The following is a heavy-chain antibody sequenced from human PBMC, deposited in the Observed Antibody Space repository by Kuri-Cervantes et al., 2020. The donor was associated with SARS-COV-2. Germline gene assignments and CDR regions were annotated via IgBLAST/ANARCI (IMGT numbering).Heavy chain of an antibody. J-gene: IGHJ3*02. V-gene: IGHV4-61*01. CDR1: GGSVSSGSYY. D-gene: IGHD3-22*01. CDR3: ARDHYDSSGYAFDI. CDR2: IYYSGST. Sequence: SETLSLTCTVSGGSVSSGSYYWSWIRQPPGKGLEWIGYIYYSGSTNYNPSLKSRVTISVDTSKNQISLKLSSVTAADTAVYYCARDHYDSSGYAFDIWGQGTMVTVSS.